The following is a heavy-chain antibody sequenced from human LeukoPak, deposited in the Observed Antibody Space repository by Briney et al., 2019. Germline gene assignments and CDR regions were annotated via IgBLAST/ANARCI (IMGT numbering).Heavy chain of an antibody. Sequence: GGSLRLSCAASGFTFRTYAMSWVRQAPGKGLEWVSSIRSTGESTYYADSVKGRFTISRDNSRNTLYLQVNSLRAEDTAVYYCAKEVRESAWFYFDHWGQGTLATVSS. J-gene: IGHJ4*02. V-gene: IGHV3-23*01. D-gene: IGHD3-10*01. CDR2: IRSTGEST. CDR3: AKEVRESAWFYFDH. CDR1: GFTFRTYA.